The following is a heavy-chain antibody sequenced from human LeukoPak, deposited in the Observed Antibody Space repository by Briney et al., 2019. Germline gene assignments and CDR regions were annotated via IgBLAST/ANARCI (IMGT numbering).Heavy chain of an antibody. J-gene: IGHJ4*02. Sequence: SETLSLTCTVSGGSISSGSYYWGWIRQPAGKGMEWIGRIYTSGSTNYNPSLKSRVTISVDTSKNQFSLKLSSVTAADTAVYYCARSAGVYSTRGYFDYWGQGTLVTVSS. CDR3: ARSAGVYSTRGYFDY. CDR1: GGSISSGSYY. CDR2: IYTSGST. D-gene: IGHD6-13*01. V-gene: IGHV4-61*02.